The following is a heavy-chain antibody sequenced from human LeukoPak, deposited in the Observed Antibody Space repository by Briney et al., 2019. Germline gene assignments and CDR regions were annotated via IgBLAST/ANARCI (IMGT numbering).Heavy chain of an antibody. D-gene: IGHD4-11*01. J-gene: IGHJ4*02. Sequence: GGSLRPSCAASGFTVSSNYMSWVRQAPGKGLEWVSVIYSGGSTYYADSVKGRFTISRDNSKNTLYLQMNSLRAEDTAVYYCARDPYPQKDSNYNYWGQGTLVTVSS. CDR1: GFTVSSNY. CDR2: IYSGGST. CDR3: ARDPYPQKDSNYNY. V-gene: IGHV3-66*02.